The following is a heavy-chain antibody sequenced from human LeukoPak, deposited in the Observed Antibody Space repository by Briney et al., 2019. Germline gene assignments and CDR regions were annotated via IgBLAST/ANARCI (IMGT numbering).Heavy chain of an antibody. CDR2: MSDSGTNT. CDR3: XXXGXXXXXSXXMXRXXRRYYYYMDV. D-gene: IGHD3-10*01. J-gene: IGHJ6*03. V-gene: IGHV3-23*01. CDR1: GFTFSSYS. Sequence: GXSLRXXCAASGFTFSSYSMNWVRQAPGKGLEWVSGMSDSGTNTYYADSVKGRFTISRDNSKNTLYLQMNRLRAEDTAVYYCXXXGXXXXXSXXMXRXXRRYYYYMDVWGKGTTVTISS.